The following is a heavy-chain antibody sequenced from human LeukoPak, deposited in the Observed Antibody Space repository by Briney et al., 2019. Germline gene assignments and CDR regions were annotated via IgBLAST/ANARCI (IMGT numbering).Heavy chain of an antibody. V-gene: IGHV4-4*09. Sequence: SETLSLTCTVSGGSISSYYWSWIRQPPGKGLGVSGYIYTRGSTNYNPSLKSRVTIPVDTSKNQFSLKLRSVTAADTAVYYCARLRRLNYYDSSGYAFDIWGQGTMVTVSS. J-gene: IGHJ3*02. CDR2: IYTRGST. D-gene: IGHD3-22*01. CDR3: ARLRRLNYYDSSGYAFDI. CDR1: GGSISSYY.